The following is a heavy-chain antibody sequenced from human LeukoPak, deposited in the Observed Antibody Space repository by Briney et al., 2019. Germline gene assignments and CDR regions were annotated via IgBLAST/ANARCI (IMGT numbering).Heavy chain of an antibody. CDR3: ARGLPRKSLWGSSWYRPGLYNWFDP. V-gene: IGHV1-2*06. J-gene: IGHJ5*02. CDR2: INPNSGGT. CDR1: GYTFTGYY. Sequence: ASVKVSCKASGYTFTGYYMHWVRQAPGQGLEWMGRINPNSGGTNYAQKFQGRVTMTRNTSISTAYMELSSLRSEDTAVYYCARGLPRKSLWGSSWYRPGLYNWFDPWGQGTLVTVSS. D-gene: IGHD6-13*01.